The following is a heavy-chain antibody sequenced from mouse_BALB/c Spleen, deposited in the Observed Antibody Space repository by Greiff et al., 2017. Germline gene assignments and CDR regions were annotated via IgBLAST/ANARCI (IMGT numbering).Heavy chain of an antibody. D-gene: IGHD2-10*02. CDR3: ARSYGNHRYFEV. V-gene: IGHV14-3*02. CDR1: GFNIKDTY. J-gene: IGHJ1*01. CDR2: IDPANGNT. Sequence: VQLQQSGAELVKPGASVKLSCTASGFNIKDTYMHWVKQRPEQGLEWIGRIDPANGNTKYDPKFQGKATITADTSSNTAYLQLSSLTSEDTAVYYCARSYGNHRYFEVWGAGTTVTVSS.